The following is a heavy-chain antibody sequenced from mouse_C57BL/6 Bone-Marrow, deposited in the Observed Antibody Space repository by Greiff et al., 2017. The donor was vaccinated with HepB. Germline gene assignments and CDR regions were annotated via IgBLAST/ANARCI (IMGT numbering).Heavy chain of an antibody. V-gene: IGHV1-81*01. CDR2: IYPRSGNK. J-gene: IGHJ3*01. CDR3: ARESHYGSSYGFAY. D-gene: IGHD1-1*01. Sequence: QVQLQQSGAELARPGASVKLSCKASGYTFTSYGISWVKQRTGQGLEWIGEIYPRSGNKYYNEKFKGKAALTADKSTSTAYMELRSLTSEDSAVYFCARESHYGSSYGFAYGGQGTLITFSA. CDR1: GYTFTSYG.